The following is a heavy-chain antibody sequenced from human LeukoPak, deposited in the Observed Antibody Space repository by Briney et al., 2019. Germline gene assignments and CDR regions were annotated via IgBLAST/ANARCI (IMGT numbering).Heavy chain of an antibody. J-gene: IGHJ4*02. CDR3: AKRSGSSYRYFDY. D-gene: IGHD3-10*01. CDR2: ITGSGEST. V-gene: IGHV3-23*01. CDR1: GFSFSSYA. Sequence: GGSLRLSCAASGFSFSSYAMSRVRQAPGKGLEWVSAITGSGESTDYADSVKGRFTISRDNSKNTLYLQMNSLRAEDTAVYYCAKRSGSSYRYFDYWGQGTLVTVSP.